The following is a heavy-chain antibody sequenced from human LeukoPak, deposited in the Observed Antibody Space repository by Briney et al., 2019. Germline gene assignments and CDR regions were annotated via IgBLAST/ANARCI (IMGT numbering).Heavy chain of an antibody. CDR1: GGSITNTTY. J-gene: IGHJ4*02. CDR2: VNLQGST. V-gene: IGHV4-4*02. CDR3: AREGGPYRPLDY. Sequence: SGTLSLTCGVSGGSITNTTYWTWVRQPPGKGLEWIGEVNLQGSTNYNPSLMGRVARSVDTSENHISLQLTSVTAADTAVYYCAREGGPYRPLDYSGQGTLVTVSS.